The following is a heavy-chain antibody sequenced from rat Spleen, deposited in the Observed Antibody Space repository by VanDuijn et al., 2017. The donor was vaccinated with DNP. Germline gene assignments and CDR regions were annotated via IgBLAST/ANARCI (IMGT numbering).Heavy chain of an antibody. CDR3: TGGYSSYIYDY. Sequence: QVQLKESGPGLVQPSQTLSLTCTVSGFSLSSYGVIWVRQPPGKGLEWITTISGGGSTYYNSALKSRLSISRDTSKSQVFLKMNSLQTEDTAIYFCTGGYSSYIYDYWGQGVMVTVSS. V-gene: IGHV2S8*01. D-gene: IGHD1-2*01. CDR2: ISGGGST. CDR1: GFSLSSYG. J-gene: IGHJ2*01.